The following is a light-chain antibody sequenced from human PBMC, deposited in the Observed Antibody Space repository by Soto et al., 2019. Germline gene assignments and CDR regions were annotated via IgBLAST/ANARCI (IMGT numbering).Light chain of an antibody. Sequence: QSVLTQPPSVSGAPGQRVTISCTGSSSNIGAGYVVHWYQQLPGTAPKLLIYGNSNRPSGVPDRFSGSRSGTSASLAITGLQTEDEAVYYCHSYDSRLSGYVFGTGPKVTVL. CDR1: SSNIGAGYV. V-gene: IGLV1-40*01. CDR3: HSYDSRLSGYV. CDR2: GNS. J-gene: IGLJ1*01.